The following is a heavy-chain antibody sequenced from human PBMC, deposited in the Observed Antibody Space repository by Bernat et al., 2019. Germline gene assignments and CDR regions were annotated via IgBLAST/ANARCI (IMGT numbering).Heavy chain of an antibody. V-gene: IGHV3-30-3*01. J-gene: IGHJ3*02. CDR3: AREGAYYYDSSGYSGAFDI. D-gene: IGHD3-22*01. Sequence: QVQLVESGGGVVQPGRSLRLSCAASGFTFSSYAMHWVRQAPGKGLEWVAVISYDGSNKYYADSVKGRFTISRDNSKNTLYLQMNSLRAEDTAVYYCAREGAYYYDSSGYSGAFDIWGQGTMVTVSS. CDR2: ISYDGSNK. CDR1: GFTFSSYA.